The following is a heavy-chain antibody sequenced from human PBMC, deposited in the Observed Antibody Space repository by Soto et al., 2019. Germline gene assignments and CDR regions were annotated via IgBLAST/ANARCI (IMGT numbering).Heavy chain of an antibody. J-gene: IGHJ6*03. Sequence: ETLSLTCTVSGGSISSSRYYWGWIRQPPGKGLEWIGSIYYSGSTYYNPSLKSRVTISVDTSKNQFSLKLSSVTAADTAVYYCARHYAYDYGDYVPYYYYMDVWGKGTTVTVSS. CDR2: IYYSGST. V-gene: IGHV4-39*01. CDR3: ARHYAYDYGDYVPYYYYMDV. CDR1: GGSISSSRYY. D-gene: IGHD4-17*01.